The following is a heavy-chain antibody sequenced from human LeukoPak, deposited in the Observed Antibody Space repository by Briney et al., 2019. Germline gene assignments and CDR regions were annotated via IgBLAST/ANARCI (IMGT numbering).Heavy chain of an antibody. D-gene: IGHD1-26*01. Sequence: GASVKVSCKASGYTFTSYGISWVRQAPGQGLEWMGWISAYNGNTNYAQKLQGRVTMTTDTSTSTAYMELRSLRSDDTAVYYCARVRVVPQWELLYGYDSWGQGTLVTVSS. CDR3: ARVRVVPQWELLYGYDS. V-gene: IGHV1-18*01. CDR1: GYTFTSYG. CDR2: ISAYNGNT. J-gene: IGHJ4*02.